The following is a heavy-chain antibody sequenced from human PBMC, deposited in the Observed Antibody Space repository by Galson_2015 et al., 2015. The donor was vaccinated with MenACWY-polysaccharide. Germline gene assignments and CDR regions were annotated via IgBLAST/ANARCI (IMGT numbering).Heavy chain of an antibody. Sequence: SLRLSCAASGSRFSNSGMHWVRQAPGKGLEWVAVIQYDGSNKVYADSVKGRFTISRDNSKNTVFLEMNTLGVEDTAVYYCAREGGRIVFRAFDIWGQGTMFTVSS. J-gene: IGHJ3*02. CDR1: GSRFSNSG. CDR3: AREGGRIVFRAFDI. CDR2: IQYDGSNK. D-gene: IGHD2-15*01. V-gene: IGHV3-33*01.